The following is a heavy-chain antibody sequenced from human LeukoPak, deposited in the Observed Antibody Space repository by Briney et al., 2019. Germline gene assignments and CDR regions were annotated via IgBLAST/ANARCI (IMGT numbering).Heavy chain of an antibody. J-gene: IGHJ4*02. Sequence: SETLSLTCAVYGGSFSGYYWSWIRQPPGKGLEWIGEINHSGSTNYNPSLKSRVTISVDTSKNQFSLKLGSVTAADTAVYYCARGPAAGIRYFDYWGQGTLVTVSS. CDR1: GGSFSGYY. V-gene: IGHV4-34*01. D-gene: IGHD6-13*01. CDR3: ARGPAAGIRYFDY. CDR2: INHSGST.